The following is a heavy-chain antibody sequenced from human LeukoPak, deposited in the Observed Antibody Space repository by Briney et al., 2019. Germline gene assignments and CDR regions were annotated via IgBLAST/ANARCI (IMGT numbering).Heavy chain of an antibody. Sequence: ASVKVSCKASGYTFTTYYIHWVRQAPGQGLAWMGLIDPSGGSTTYAQQFQGTVTMTSDTSTNTVNMEMSSLRSEDTAVYYCATSFRGTTSHVFDIWGQGTMVTVSS. D-gene: IGHD1-14*01. CDR2: IDPSGGST. CDR1: GYTFTTYY. J-gene: IGHJ3*02. V-gene: IGHV1-46*01. CDR3: ATSFRGTTSHVFDI.